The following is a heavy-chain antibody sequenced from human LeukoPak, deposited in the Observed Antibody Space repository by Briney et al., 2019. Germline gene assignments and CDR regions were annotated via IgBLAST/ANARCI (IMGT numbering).Heavy chain of an antibody. CDR2: IYTSGST. CDR1: GGSLSSGSYY. Sequence: PSQTLSLTCTVSGGSLSSGSYYWSWIRQPAGKGLEWLGRIYTSGSTNYNPSLKSRVTISVDTSKNQFSLKLSSVTAADTAVYYCARGVVVPAAFYYYYGMDVWGQGTTVTVAS. D-gene: IGHD2-2*01. J-gene: IGHJ6*02. CDR3: ARGVVVPAAFYYYYGMDV. V-gene: IGHV4-61*02.